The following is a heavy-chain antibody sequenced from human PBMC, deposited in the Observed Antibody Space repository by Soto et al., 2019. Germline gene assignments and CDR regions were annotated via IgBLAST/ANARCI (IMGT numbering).Heavy chain of an antibody. D-gene: IGHD3-22*01. V-gene: IGHV4-59*01. Sequence: QVQLQESGPGLVKPSETLSLTCTVSGGSISNYYWSWIRQPPGKGLGWIGYIFATGSTNYNPSLRSRVTISVATSKIRFSLKLSSVTAADTAVFYCARGLPYYYDSSGSPVNWFDPWGQGTLVTVSS. CDR2: IFATGST. J-gene: IGHJ5*02. CDR3: ARGLPYYYDSSGSPVNWFDP. CDR1: GGSISNYY.